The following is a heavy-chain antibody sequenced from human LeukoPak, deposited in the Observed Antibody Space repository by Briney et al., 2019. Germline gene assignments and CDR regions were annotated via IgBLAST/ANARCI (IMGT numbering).Heavy chain of an antibody. V-gene: IGHV1-18*01. J-gene: IGHJ4*02. Sequence: ASVKVSCKASGYTFTSYGISWVRQAPGQGLEWMGWISAYNGNTNYAQKLQGRVTMTTDTSTSTAYMELRSLRSDDTAVYYCARDKGYDFWSGYTYWGQGTLVTVSS. CDR3: ARDKGYDFWSGYTY. D-gene: IGHD3-3*01. CDR1: GYTFTSYG. CDR2: ISAYNGNT.